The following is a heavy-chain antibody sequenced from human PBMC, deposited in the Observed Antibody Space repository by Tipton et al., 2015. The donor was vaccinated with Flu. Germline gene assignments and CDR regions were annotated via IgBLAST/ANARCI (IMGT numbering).Heavy chain of an antibody. V-gene: IGHV4-38-2*02. CDR1: GDSIGSGHY. J-gene: IGHJ4*02. Sequence: TLSLTCSVSGDSIGSGHYWGWIRQPPGKGLEWIGNIYYTGNTYYNPSLRSRVTISVDTSKNQFSLKVSSLTAADTAVYYCARGSGYANVYLDSWGQRTLVAVSS. CDR2: IYYTGNT. CDR3: ARGSGYANVYLDS. D-gene: IGHD5-12*01.